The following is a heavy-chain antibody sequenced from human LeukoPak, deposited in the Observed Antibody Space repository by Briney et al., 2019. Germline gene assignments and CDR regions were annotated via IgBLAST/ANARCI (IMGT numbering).Heavy chain of an antibody. CDR3: ARAVAYFDS. CDR2: ISSSSRDI. J-gene: IGHJ4*02. Sequence: GGSLRLSCAASGFIFSSYTMNWVRQAPGKGLEWVSSISSSSRDIYYADSVKGRFTISRDNAKRSIYLQMNSLRAEDTALYYCARAVAYFDSWGQGTLVTVSS. V-gene: IGHV3-21*01. D-gene: IGHD6-19*01. CDR1: GFIFSSYT.